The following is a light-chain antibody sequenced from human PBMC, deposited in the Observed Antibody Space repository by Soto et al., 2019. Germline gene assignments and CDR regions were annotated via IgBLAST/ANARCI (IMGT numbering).Light chain of an antibody. J-gene: IGKJ1*01. CDR3: QQYGDSPVT. CDR2: GAS. Sequence: EIVLTQSPGTLSLSPGERATLSCRASQSVNSKYLAWYQQKPGQAPRLVIFGASNRATGLPDRFSGSGSGTDFTLTISRLEPEDFAVYYCQQYGDSPVTFGQGTKVEIK. CDR1: QSVNSKY. V-gene: IGKV3-20*01.